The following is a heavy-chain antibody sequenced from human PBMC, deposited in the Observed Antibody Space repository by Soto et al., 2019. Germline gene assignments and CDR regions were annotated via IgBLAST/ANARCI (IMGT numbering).Heavy chain of an antibody. V-gene: IGHV4-59*01. CDR1: GGSISSYY. Sequence: SLTCTVSGGSISSYYWSWIRQPPGKGLEWIGYIYYSGSTNYNPSLKSRVTISVDTSKNQFSLKLSSVTAADTAVYYCARDGRRYCSGGSCYHPYYYYYMDVWGKGTTVTVSS. J-gene: IGHJ6*03. CDR3: ARDGRRYCSGGSCYHPYYYYYMDV. D-gene: IGHD2-15*01. CDR2: IYYSGST.